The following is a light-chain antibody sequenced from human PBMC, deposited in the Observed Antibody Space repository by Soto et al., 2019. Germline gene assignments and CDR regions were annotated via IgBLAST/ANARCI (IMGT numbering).Light chain of an antibody. CDR2: EVS. V-gene: IGLV2-14*03. J-gene: IGLJ1*01. CDR3: SSYTSSSTRV. CDR1: SSEVGAYDF. Sequence: QSVLTQPASGSGSPGQSITISCTGTSSEVGAYDFVSWYQQHPDKAPKLMIYEVSNRPSGVSNRFSGSKSVNPATLPISGPQAEDEADYYCSSYTSSSTRVFGPGTKVTVL.